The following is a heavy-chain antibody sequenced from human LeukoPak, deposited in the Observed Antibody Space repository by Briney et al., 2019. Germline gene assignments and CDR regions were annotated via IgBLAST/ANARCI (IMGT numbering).Heavy chain of an antibody. J-gene: IGHJ4*02. D-gene: IGHD5-12*01. CDR2: LYYTGNT. CDR1: GGSITSSSYY. CDR3: ARDWVGYSGYGY. Sequence: PSETLSLTCTVSGGSITSSSYYWGWIRQPPGKGLEWIGTLYYTGNTYYNPSLKSRVTISIQTSKNQFSLKLSSVTAADTAVYYCARDWVGYSGYGYWGQGTLVTVSS. V-gene: IGHV4-39*07.